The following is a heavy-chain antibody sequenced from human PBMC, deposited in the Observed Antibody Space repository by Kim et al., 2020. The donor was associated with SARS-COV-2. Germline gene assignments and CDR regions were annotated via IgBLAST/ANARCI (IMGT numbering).Heavy chain of an antibody. V-gene: IGHV3-7*01. CDR2: IKQVGSTK. CDR1: GFTFSDYW. D-gene: IGHD2-2*01. Sequence: GGSLRLSCAASGFTFSDYWMTWVRQAPGKGLEWVAYIKQVGSTKHYVDSVKGRFTISRDNAKTSLYLQMNSLRAEDTAVYYCGRRHTMPRFGGEGSLVTVSS. CDR3: GRRHTMPRF. J-gene: IGHJ1*01.